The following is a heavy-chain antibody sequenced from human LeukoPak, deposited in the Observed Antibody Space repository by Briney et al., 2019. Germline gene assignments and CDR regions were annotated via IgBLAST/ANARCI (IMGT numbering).Heavy chain of an antibody. Sequence: KASETLSLTCAASGGSISSSNWWSWVRQPPGKGLEWIGEIYHSGSTNYNPSLKSRVTISVDKSKNQFSLKLSSVTAADTAVYYCARKRIVATIQMFDYWGQGTLVTVSS. CDR3: ARKRIVATIQMFDY. V-gene: IGHV4-4*02. CDR1: GGSISSSNW. D-gene: IGHD5-12*01. J-gene: IGHJ4*02. CDR2: IYHSGST.